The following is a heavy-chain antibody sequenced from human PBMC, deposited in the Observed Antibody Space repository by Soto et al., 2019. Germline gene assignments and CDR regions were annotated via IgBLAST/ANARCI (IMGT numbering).Heavy chain of an antibody. V-gene: IGHV3-23*01. Sequence: EVQLLESGGDLVQPGGSLTLSCAAAGFTFSSYGMSWVRQAPGKGLEWVSAVSGSGGSVYYADSVRGRFTISRDNSKNTLYLQMNSLRAEDTAVYYCAGPGYSSQDYWGQGALVTVSS. J-gene: IGHJ4*02. D-gene: IGHD5-18*01. CDR3: AGPGYSSQDY. CDR2: VSGSGGSV. CDR1: GFTFSSYG.